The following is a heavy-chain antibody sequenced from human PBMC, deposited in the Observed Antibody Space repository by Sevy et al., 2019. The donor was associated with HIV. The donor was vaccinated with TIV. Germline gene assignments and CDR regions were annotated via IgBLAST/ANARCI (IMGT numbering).Heavy chain of an antibody. Sequence: ASVKVSCKASGYTFTGYYMHWVRQAPGQGLEWMGRINPNSGGTNYAQKFQGRATMTRDTSISTAYMELSSLRSDDTAVYYCAVNYGSGINYGFDIWGQGTMVTVSS. CDR3: AVNYGSGINYGFDI. CDR2: INPNSGGT. J-gene: IGHJ3*02. V-gene: IGHV1-2*06. CDR1: GYTFTGYY. D-gene: IGHD3-10*01.